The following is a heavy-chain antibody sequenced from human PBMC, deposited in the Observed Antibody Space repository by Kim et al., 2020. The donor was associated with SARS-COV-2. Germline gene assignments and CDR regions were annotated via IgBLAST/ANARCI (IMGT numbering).Heavy chain of an antibody. CDR2: ISAYNGNT. Sequence: ASVKVSCKASGYTFTSYGISWVRQAPGQGLEWMGWISAYNGNTNYAQKLQGRVTMTTDTSTSTAYMELRSLRSDDTAVYYCARGSLNTPYYYDSSGYMGWGQGTLVTVSS. D-gene: IGHD3-22*01. CDR3: ARGSLNTPYYYDSSGYMG. CDR1: GYTFTSYG. V-gene: IGHV1-18*01. J-gene: IGHJ4*02.